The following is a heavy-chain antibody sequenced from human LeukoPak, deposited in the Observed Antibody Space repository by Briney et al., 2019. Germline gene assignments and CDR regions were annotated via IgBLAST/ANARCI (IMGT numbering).Heavy chain of an antibody. CDR1: GGSISSGDYY. V-gene: IGHV4-30-4*01. CDR2: IYYSGST. CDR3: ARGGYSYGYPWFDP. J-gene: IGHJ5*02. D-gene: IGHD5-18*01. Sequence: PSQTLSLTYTVSGGSISSGDYYWSWIRQPPGKGLEWIGYIYYSGSTYYNPSLKSRVTISVDTSKNQFSLKLSSVTAADTAVYYCARGGYSYGYPWFDPWGQGTLVTVSS.